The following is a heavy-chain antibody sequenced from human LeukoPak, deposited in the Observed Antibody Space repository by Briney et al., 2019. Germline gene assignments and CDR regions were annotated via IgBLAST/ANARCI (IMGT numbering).Heavy chain of an antibody. CDR1: GGSFSGYY. V-gene: IGHV4-34*01. D-gene: IGHD5-12*01. CDR3: ARTLLVTTTALDS. Sequence: SETLSLTCAVYGGSFSGYYWSWIRQPPGKGLEWIGEINHSGSTNYNPSLKSRVTISVDTSKNQFSLKLISVTVADTAVYYCARTLLVTTTALDSWGQGTLVTVSS. J-gene: IGHJ1*01. CDR2: INHSGST.